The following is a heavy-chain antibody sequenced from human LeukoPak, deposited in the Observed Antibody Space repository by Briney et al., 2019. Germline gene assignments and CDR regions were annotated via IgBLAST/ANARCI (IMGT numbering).Heavy chain of an antibody. D-gene: IGHD5-18*01. CDR1: GGTFSSYA. V-gene: IGHV1-69*04. Sequence: ASVKVSCKASGGTFSSYAISWVRQAPGHGLEWMGRIIPILGIANYAQKFQGRVTITADKSTYTAYMELSSLRSEDTAVYYGAREYGAKDRNGYYYWGQGTLVSVSS. J-gene: IGHJ4*02. CDR3: AREYGAKDRNGYYY. CDR2: IIPILGIA.